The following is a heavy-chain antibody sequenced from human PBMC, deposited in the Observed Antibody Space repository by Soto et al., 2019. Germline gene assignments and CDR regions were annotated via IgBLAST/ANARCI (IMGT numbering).Heavy chain of an antibody. V-gene: IGHV4-38-2*01. J-gene: IGHJ6*02. D-gene: IGHD2-2*01. CDR3: RSSTSCYDESCADV. CDR1: GYSISSGNY. CDR2: LYHIGST. Sequence: PAKTLSLTCAVSGYSISSGNYWAWIRQPPGRGLEWIGSLYHIGSTHYNTSLKSRVTISVDTSKNHFSLELSSVTAADTAIYYCRSSTSCYDESCADVWGQGTMVTVSS.